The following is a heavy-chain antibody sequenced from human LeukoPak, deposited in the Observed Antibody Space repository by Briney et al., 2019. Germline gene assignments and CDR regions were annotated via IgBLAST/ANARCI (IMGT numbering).Heavy chain of an antibody. D-gene: IGHD1-26*01. CDR3: ARDGSSQPTGLHHWVGL. CDR1: GYTFTRYY. Sequence: GASVKVSCRASGYTFTRYYMHWVRQAPGQGLEWMGIINPSSGSTAYAQKFQGRVTMNRDTSTSKVYMELSSLTSETPAVYYCARDGSSQPTGLHHWVGLWGPGTLVTVSS. CDR2: INPSSGST. J-gene: IGHJ5*02. V-gene: IGHV1-46*01.